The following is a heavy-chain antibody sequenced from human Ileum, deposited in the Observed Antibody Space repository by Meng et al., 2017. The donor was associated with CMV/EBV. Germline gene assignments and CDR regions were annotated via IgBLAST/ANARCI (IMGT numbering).Heavy chain of an antibody. V-gene: IGHV4-31*02. J-gene: IGHJ5*02. Sequence: GVTIGRGSYYGSGIRQHPGKGLEWIGYIYYGGSTYYDPSHKSRVTISGDTSNNQFSQKVSSVTAADTAVYYCAEDTRGYSGNWGFDPWGQGTLVTVSS. CDR3: AEDTRGYSGNWGFDP. CDR1: GVTIGRGSYY. CDR2: IYYGGST. D-gene: IGHD6-13*01.